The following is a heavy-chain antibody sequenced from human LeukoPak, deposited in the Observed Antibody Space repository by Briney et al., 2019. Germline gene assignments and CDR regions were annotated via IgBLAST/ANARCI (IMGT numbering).Heavy chain of an antibody. V-gene: IGHV3-48*03. CDR2: ISSSGSTI. Sequence: GGSLRLSCAASGFTFSSYEMNWVRQAPGKGLEWVSYISSSGSTIYYADSVKGRFTISRDNAKNSLYLQMNSLRAEDTAVYYCARGGIEQWSMIVVGADAFDIWGQGTMVTVSS. J-gene: IGHJ3*02. D-gene: IGHD3-22*01. CDR3: ARGGIEQWSMIVVGADAFDI. CDR1: GFTFSSYE.